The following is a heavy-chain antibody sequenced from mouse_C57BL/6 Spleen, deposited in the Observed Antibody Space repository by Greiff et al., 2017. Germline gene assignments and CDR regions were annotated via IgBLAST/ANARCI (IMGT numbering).Heavy chain of an antibody. D-gene: IGHD1-1*01. J-gene: IGHJ3*01. Sequence: QVTLTVSGPGILQPSQTLSLTCSFSGFSLSTFGMGVGWIRQPSGKGLEWLAHIWWDDDKYYNPALKSRLTISKGTSKNQVDLKIDNVDTADTATYYGDRIVGDYGLAWVAYWGQGTLVTVSA. V-gene: IGHV8-8*01. CDR1: GFSLSTFGMG. CDR2: IWWDDDK. CDR3: DRIVGDYGLAWVAY.